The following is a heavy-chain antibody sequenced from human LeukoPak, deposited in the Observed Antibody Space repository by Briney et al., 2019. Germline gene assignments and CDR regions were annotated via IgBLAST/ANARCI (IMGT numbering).Heavy chain of an antibody. CDR2: IYHSGST. Sequence: PSETLSLTCAVSGYSISSGYYWGWIRQPPGKGLEWIGSIYHSGSTFYNPSLKSRVTISVDTSKNRFSLKLTSVTAADTAVYYCAVLGNYALNYWGQGTLVTVSS. CDR1: GYSISSGYY. CDR3: AVLGNYALNY. D-gene: IGHD1-7*01. V-gene: IGHV4-38-2*01. J-gene: IGHJ4*02.